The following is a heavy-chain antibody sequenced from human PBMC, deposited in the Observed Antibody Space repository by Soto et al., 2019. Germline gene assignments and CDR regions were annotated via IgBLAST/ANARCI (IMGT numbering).Heavy chain of an antibody. V-gene: IGHV4-31*03. CDR3: ARSSSGSYYAQY. CDR2: NYYSGIT. D-gene: IGHD3-10*01. CDR1: GGSISSGGYY. Sequence: SETLSLTCTVSGGSISSGGYYWTWIRQHPGKGLEWIGYNYYSGITYYNPSLKSRVTISLDTSKNQFSLNLSSVTAADTAVYYRARSSSGSYYAQYWGQGALVTVSS. J-gene: IGHJ4*02.